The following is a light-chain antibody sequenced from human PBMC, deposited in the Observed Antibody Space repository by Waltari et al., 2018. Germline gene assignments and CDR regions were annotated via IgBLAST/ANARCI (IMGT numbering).Light chain of an antibody. CDR3: QQRSDWLLT. J-gene: IGKJ4*01. Sequence: SCGASQCVSNYLAWHQRNSGQAPRLPIYDASNRATGIPARFSGGGSGTDFTLTISSLEPEHFAVYYWQQRSDWLLTFGGGTKVEIK. CDR1: QCVSNY. V-gene: IGKV3-11*01. CDR2: DAS.